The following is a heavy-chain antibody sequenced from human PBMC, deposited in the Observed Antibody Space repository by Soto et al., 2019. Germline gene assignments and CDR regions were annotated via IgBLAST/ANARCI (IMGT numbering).Heavy chain of an antibody. CDR2: IYYSGST. J-gene: IGHJ1*01. CDR1: GGSVSGGVYY. V-gene: IGHV4-31*03. CDR3: ARSSVAGAGYFQH. D-gene: IGHD6-19*01. Sequence: QVQLQASGPGLVKPSQTMSLTCTVSGGSVSGGVYYWNWIRQHPEKGLEWIGYIYYSGSTYYNPSLRSRVTLSADTSKNQFSLKLSSVTVADTAVYYCARSSVAGAGYFQHWGQGTQVIVSS.